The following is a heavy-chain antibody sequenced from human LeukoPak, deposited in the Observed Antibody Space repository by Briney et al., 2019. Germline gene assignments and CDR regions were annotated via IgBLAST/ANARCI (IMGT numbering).Heavy chain of an antibody. CDR1: GYTFTRYY. V-gene: IGHV1-2*02. D-gene: IGHD2-15*01. CDR2: INPNSGGT. J-gene: IGHJ4*02. CDR3: ARGDIVVVVAANPAGY. Sequence: ASVNVSYKASGYTFTRYYMHWVRQAPGQGLEWMGWINPNSGGTNYAQKFQGRVTMTRDTSISTAYMELSRLTSDDTAVYYCARGDIVVVVAANPAGYWGQGTVVSVSS.